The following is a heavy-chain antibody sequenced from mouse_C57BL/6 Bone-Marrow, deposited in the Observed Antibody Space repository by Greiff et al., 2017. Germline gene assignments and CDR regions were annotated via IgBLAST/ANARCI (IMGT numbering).Heavy chain of an antibody. D-gene: IGHD2-3*01. V-gene: IGHV1-69*01. J-gene: IGHJ3*01. CDR2: IDPSDSYT. CDR1: GYTFPSYW. CDR3: ARSEDGYSPWFAY. Sequence: QVQLQQPGAELVMPGASVKLSCKASGYTFPSYWMHWVKQRPGQGLEWIGEIDPSDSYTNYNQKFKGKSTLTVDKSSSTAYMQLSSLTSEDSAVYYCARSEDGYSPWFAYWGQGTLVTVSA.